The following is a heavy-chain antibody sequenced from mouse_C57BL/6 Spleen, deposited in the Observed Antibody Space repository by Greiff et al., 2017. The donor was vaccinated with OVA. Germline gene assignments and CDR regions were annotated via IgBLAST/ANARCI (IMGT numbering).Heavy chain of an antibody. CDR1: GYAFSSSW. CDR2: IYPGDGDT. CDR3: ARNLRGTHFDY. J-gene: IGHJ2*01. V-gene: IGHV1-82*01. Sequence: QVQLQQSGPELVKPGASVKISCKASGYAFSSSWMNWVKQRPGKGLEWIGRIYPGDGDTNYNGKFKGKATLTADKSSSTAYMQLSSLTSEDSAVYFCARNLRGTHFDYWGQGTTLTVSS. D-gene: IGHD3-1*01.